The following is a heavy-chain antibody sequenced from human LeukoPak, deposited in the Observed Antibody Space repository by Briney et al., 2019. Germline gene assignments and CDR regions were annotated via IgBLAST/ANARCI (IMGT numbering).Heavy chain of an antibody. CDR1: GFTFDDYA. J-gene: IGHJ4*02. D-gene: IGHD6-19*01. V-gene: IGHV3-9*03. CDR3: AKDGGSGLDY. Sequence: GGSLRLSCAASGFTFDDYAMHWVRQAPGKGLEWVSGISWNSGSIGYADSVKGRFTISRDNAKNSLYLQMNSLRAEDMALCYCAKDGGSGLDYWGQGTLVTVSS. CDR2: ISWNSGSI.